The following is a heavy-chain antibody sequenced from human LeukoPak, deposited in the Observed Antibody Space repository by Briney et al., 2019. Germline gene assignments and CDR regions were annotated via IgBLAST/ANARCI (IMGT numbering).Heavy chain of an antibody. J-gene: IGHJ6*03. CDR2: LFYGGST. D-gene: IGHD1-26*01. Sequence: SETLSLTCTVSGGSISSSGYYWGWIRQPPGKGLEWIGSLFYGGSTYYNPSLKSRVTISVDTSKTQFSLGLSSVTAADTAVYYCARWQVGATPYYYYYMDVWSKGTTVAVSS. CDR1: GGSISSSGYY. CDR3: ARWQVGATPYYYYYMDV. V-gene: IGHV4-39*01.